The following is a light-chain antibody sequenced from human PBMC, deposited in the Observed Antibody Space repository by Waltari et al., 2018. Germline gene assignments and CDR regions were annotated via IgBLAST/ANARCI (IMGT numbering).Light chain of an antibody. Sequence: SYALTQPPSAAVSPAQTARTTCSGDALPNKYGYWYQQKSGQAPVLVIYEDNKRRSGIPERFSGSSSGTMVTLTISGAQVEDEGDYYCYSTDRTSKQRVFGGGTKLTVL. J-gene: IGLJ2*01. CDR1: ALPNKY. V-gene: IGLV3-10*01. CDR2: EDN. CDR3: YSTDRTSKQRV.